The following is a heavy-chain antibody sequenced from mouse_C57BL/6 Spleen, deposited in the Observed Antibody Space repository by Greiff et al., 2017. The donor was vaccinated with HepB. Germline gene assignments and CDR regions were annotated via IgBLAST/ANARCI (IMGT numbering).Heavy chain of an antibody. J-gene: IGHJ1*03. CDR2: IDPSDSYT. CDR1: GYTFTSYW. Sequence: VQLQQPGAELVMPGASVKLSCKASGYTFTSYWMHWVKQRPGQGLEWIGEIDPSDSYTNYNQKFKGKSTLTVDKSSSTAYMQLSSLTSEDSAVYYCARRRSYDYDDWYFDVWGTGTTVTVSS. CDR3: ARRRSYDYDDWYFDV. D-gene: IGHD2-4*01. V-gene: IGHV1-69*01.